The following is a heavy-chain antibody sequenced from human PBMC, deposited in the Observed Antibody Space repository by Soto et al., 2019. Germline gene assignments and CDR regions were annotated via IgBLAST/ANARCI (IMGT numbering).Heavy chain of an antibody. Sequence: QVQLVESGGGVVQPGRSLRLSCAAAGFTFSTYGIHWVRQAPGKGLEWVAVISYDGSNEYYADSVKGRFTISRDNSENTLLVQMNSLRPEDTAVYYCAKQISPWCSSNRCYGVNYYYAMDVWGQGTTVTVSS. J-gene: IGHJ6*02. V-gene: IGHV3-30*18. D-gene: IGHD2-2*01. CDR1: GFTFSTYG. CDR3: AKQISPWCSSNRCYGVNYYYAMDV. CDR2: ISYDGSNE.